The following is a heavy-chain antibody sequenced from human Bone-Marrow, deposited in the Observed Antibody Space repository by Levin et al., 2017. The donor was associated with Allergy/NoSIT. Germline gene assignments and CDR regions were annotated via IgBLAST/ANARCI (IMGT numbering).Heavy chain of an antibody. CDR1: GFTFSSYA. CDR2: ISGSGGST. J-gene: IGHJ5*02. CDR3: AKDGCGSSGCLGWFDP. D-gene: IGHD6-19*01. V-gene: IGHV3-23*01. Sequence: GGSLRLSCAASGFTFSSYAMSWVRQAPGKGLEWVSAISGSGGSTYYADSVKGRFTISRDNSKNTLYLQMNSLRAEDTAVYYCAKDGCGSSGCLGWFDPWGQGTLVTVSS.